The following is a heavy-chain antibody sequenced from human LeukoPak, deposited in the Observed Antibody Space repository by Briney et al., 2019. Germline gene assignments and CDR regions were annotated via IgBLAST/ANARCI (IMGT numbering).Heavy chain of an antibody. Sequence: GGSLRLSCAASGFTFSSYSMNWVRQAPGKVLEWVSYISSSSSTIYYADSVKGRFTISRDNAKNSLYLQMNSLRDEDTAVYYCARGALTTVTSNWFDPWGQGTLVTVSS. CDR2: ISSSSSTI. CDR1: GFTFSSYS. J-gene: IGHJ5*02. D-gene: IGHD4-17*01. CDR3: ARGALTTVTSNWFDP. V-gene: IGHV3-48*02.